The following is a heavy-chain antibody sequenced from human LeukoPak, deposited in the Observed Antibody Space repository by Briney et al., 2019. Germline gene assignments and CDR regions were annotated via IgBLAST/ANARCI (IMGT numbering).Heavy chain of an antibody. CDR1: GFTFDDHA. Sequence: GGSLRLSCAASGFTFDDHAMHWVRQGPGKGLEWVSGISGDSSSANYADSVKGRFTISRDNAQNSLYLQMSSLRVEDTALYYCAKDRYNFGSRFEMWGQGTMVLVAS. J-gene: IGHJ3*02. V-gene: IGHV3-9*01. CDR2: ISGDSSSA. D-gene: IGHD5-18*01. CDR3: AKDRYNFGSRFEM.